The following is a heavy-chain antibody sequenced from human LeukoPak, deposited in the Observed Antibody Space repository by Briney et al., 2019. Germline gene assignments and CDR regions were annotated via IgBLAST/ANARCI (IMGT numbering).Heavy chain of an antibody. V-gene: IGHV1-18*01. J-gene: IGHJ4*02. CDR2: ISAYNGNT. CDR3: ARDYPTGYCSSTSCPWPFDY. CDR1: GYTFTSYG. D-gene: IGHD2-2*01. Sequence: ASVKVSCKASGYTFTSYGISWVRQAPGQGLEWVGWISAYNGNTNYAQELQGRVTMTTDTSTSTAYMELRSLRSDDTAVYYCARDYPTGYCSSTSCPWPFDYWGQGTLVTVSS.